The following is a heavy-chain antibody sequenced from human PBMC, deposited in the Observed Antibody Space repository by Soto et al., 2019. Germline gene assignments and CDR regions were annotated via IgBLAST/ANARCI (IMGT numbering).Heavy chain of an antibody. D-gene: IGHD2-15*01. Sequence: QVQLVQSGAEVKKPGSSVKVSCKASGGTFSSYAISWVRQAPGQGLEWMGGIIPIFGTANYAQKFQGRVTITADESTSNAYMELSSVRSEDTAVYYCARDEGYCSGGSCYRGVDYYYGMDVWGQGTTVTVSS. V-gene: IGHV1-69*01. CDR3: ARDEGYCSGGSCYRGVDYYYGMDV. J-gene: IGHJ6*02. CDR2: IIPIFGTA. CDR1: GGTFSSYA.